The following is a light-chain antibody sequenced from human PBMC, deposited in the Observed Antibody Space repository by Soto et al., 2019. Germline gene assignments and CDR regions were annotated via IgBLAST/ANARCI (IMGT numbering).Light chain of an antibody. CDR1: QDIGGR. J-gene: IGKJ1*01. CDR3: QQYNSYSWT. Sequence: DIQMTQSPSSVSASVGDRITITCRASQDIGGRLAWFQQKPGKAPKLLIYDASSLESGVSSRFSGSGSGTEFTLTISSLQPDDFATYYCQQYNSYSWTFGQGTKVDIK. V-gene: IGKV1-5*01. CDR2: DAS.